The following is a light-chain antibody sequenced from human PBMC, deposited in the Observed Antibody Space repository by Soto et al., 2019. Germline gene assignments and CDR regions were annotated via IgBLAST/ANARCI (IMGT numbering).Light chain of an antibody. CDR1: SGSIASNY. V-gene: IGLV6-57*04. CDR3: QSYDSSNHAV. J-gene: IGLJ7*01. CDR2: EDN. Sequence: NFMLTKPHSVSESPGKTVTISCTRSSGSIASNYVQWYQQRPGSAPTTVIYEDNQRPSGVPDRFSGSIDSSSNSASLTISGLKTEDEADYYCQSYDSSNHAVFGGGTQLTVL.